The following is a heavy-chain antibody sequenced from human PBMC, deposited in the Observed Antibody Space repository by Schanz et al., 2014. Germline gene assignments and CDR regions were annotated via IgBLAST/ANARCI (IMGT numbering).Heavy chain of an antibody. Sequence: EVQLVESGGGLVKPGRSLRLSCTASGFTFGDYAMSWFRQAPGKGLEWVGFIRSKAYGGTTEYAASVRGRFTISRDDSKSIAYLQMISLKTDDTAVYYCAGWNGYQLPYPARRGQGTLVTVSS. CDR1: GFTFGDYA. CDR2: IRSKAYGGTT. V-gene: IGHV3-49*05. CDR3: AGWNGYQLPYPAR. D-gene: IGHD2-2*02. J-gene: IGHJ4*02.